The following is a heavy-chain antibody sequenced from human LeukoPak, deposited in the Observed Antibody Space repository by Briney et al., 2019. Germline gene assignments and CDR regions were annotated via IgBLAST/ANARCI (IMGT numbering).Heavy chain of an antibody. Sequence: QAGGSLRLSCAAFGFTFSSYAMSWVRQAPGKGLEWVSAISGSGGSTYYADSVKGRFTISRDNSKNTLYLQMNSLRAEDTAVYYCAKDRKYDYVWGSYAYYYWGQGTLVTVSS. D-gene: IGHD3-16*01. J-gene: IGHJ4*02. CDR1: GFTFSSYA. V-gene: IGHV3-23*01. CDR2: ISGSGGST. CDR3: AKDRKYDYVWGSYAYYY.